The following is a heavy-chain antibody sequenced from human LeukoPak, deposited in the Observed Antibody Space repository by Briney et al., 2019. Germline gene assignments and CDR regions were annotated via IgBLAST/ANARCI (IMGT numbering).Heavy chain of an antibody. CDR1: GFTFSSYW. CDR2: IKDDGSAK. V-gene: IGHV3-7*01. J-gene: IGHJ5*02. D-gene: IGHD4/OR15-4a*01. Sequence: PGGSLRLSCAASGFTFSSYWMSWVRQAPGKGLEWVGNIKDDGSAKYYVDSVKGRFTISRDNAKNSLFLQMSNLRAEDTAVYYCARDNPGYGAYESWGQGTRVTVSS. CDR3: ARDNPGYGAYES.